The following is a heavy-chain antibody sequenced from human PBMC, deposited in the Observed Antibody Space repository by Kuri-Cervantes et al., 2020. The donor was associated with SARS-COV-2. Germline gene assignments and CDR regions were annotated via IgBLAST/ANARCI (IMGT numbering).Heavy chain of an antibody. CDR2: INPNSGGT. CDR1: GYTFSGGYY. CDR3: ARGMVRGVIQYYYYGMDV. D-gene: IGHD3-10*01. V-gene: IGHV1-2*04. Sequence: ASVKVSCKASGYTFSGGYYMYWVRQAPGQGLEWMGWINPNSGGTNYARKFQGWVTMTRDTSISTAYMELSRLRSDDTAVYYCARGMVRGVIQYYYYGMDVWGQGTTVTVSS. J-gene: IGHJ6*02.